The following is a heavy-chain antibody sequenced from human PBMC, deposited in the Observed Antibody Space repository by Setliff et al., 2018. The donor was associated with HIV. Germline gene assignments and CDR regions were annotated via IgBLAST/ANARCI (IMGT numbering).Heavy chain of an antibody. CDR2: INAGNGDT. V-gene: IGHV1-3*01. CDR1: GYTFTNYA. D-gene: IGHD2-2*01. J-gene: IGHJ4*02. Sequence: RASVKVSCKASGYTFTNYAIHWVRQAPGQRLEWMGWINAGNGDTQYSQNFQGRVTITRDTSANTAYMELSGLRSEDTAVYYCARWCAAAGCYPAIYHFDSWGQGTLVTVSS. CDR3: ARWCAAAGCYPAIYHFDS.